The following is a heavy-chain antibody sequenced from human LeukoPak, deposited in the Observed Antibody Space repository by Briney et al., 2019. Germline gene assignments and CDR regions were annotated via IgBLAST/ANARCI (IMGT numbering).Heavy chain of an antibody. CDR1: GYTFSSYD. CDR3: ARSYQLLYHWFDP. V-gene: IGHV1-8*03. CDR2: MNPNSGNT. D-gene: IGHD2-2*02. Sequence: ASVKVSCKASGYTFSSYDINWVRQATGQGLEWMGWMNPNSGNTGYAQKFQGRVTTTRNTSISTAYMELSSLRSEDTAVYYCARSYQLLYHWFDPWGQGTLVTVSS. J-gene: IGHJ5*02.